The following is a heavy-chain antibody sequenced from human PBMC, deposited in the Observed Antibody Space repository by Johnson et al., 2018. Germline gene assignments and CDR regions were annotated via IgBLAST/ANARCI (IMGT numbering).Heavy chain of an antibody. J-gene: IGHJ6*03. CDR1: GFTFSSYA. CDR3: AREGVARVYYYYYYYMDV. CDR2: ISSNGVST. Sequence: VRLVESGGVVVRPGGSLRLSCAASGFTFSSYAMHWVRQAPGKGLEYVSAISSNGVSTYYANSVKGRFTISRDNSKNTLYLQMGSLRAEDMAVYYCAREGVARVYYYYYYYMDVWGKGTTVTVSS. D-gene: IGHD2-15*01. V-gene: IGHV3-64*01.